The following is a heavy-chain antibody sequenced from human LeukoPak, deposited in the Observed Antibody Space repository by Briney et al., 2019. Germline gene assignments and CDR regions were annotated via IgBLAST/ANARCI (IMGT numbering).Heavy chain of an antibody. CDR1: GFTFSSYA. CDR2: ISCDGSNK. D-gene: IGHD6-19*01. Sequence: GGSLRLSCAASGFTFSSYAMHWVRQAPGKGLEWVAAISCDGSNKYYADSVKGRFTISRDNSKNTLYLQMNSLRAEDTAVYYCAREAIAVAAGYFDYWGQGTLVTVSS. J-gene: IGHJ4*02. V-gene: IGHV3-30-3*01. CDR3: AREAIAVAAGYFDY.